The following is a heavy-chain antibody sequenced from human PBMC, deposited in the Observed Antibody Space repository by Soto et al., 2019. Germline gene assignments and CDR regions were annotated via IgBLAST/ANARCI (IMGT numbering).Heavy chain of an antibody. Sequence: SLTCSVSGGSIRGHYWTWIRQSPGKGLEWIGYIFYSGSTNYNPSLKSRVTISVDTSKNQFSLKMSSVTAADPAVYYCASVGSSGWYPDYWDRGTLVNASS. D-gene: IGHD6-19*01. V-gene: IGHV4-59*11. CDR3: ASVGSSGWYPDY. CDR1: GGSIRGHY. CDR2: IFYSGST. J-gene: IGHJ4*02.